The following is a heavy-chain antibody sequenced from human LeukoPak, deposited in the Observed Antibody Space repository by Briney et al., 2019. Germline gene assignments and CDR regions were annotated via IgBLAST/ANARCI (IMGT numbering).Heavy chain of an antibody. J-gene: IGHJ6*03. Sequence: SETLSLTCAVSGDSISSNYWWSWVRQPPGKGLEWIGRIYTSGSTNYNPSLKSRVTISVDTSKNQFSLKLSSVTAADTAVYYCARGPPSSGYAGSYYYMDVWGKGTTVTISS. V-gene: IGHV4-4*02. D-gene: IGHD3-22*01. CDR1: GDSISSNYW. CDR3: ARGPPSSGYAGSYYYMDV. CDR2: IYTSGST.